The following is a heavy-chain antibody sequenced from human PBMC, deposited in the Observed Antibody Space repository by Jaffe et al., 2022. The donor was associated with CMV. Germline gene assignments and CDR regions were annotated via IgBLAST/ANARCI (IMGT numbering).Heavy chain of an antibody. V-gene: IGHV3-7*01. J-gene: IGHJ4*02. CDR3: ARDNFGGYFAH. D-gene: IGHD2-21*01. CDR2: IYEDGSQK. Sequence: EVQLVESGGGLVQPGGSLRLSCVASGFPFSAYWMSWVRQTPGKGLEWVANIYEDGSQKYYVDSVKDRFTISRDNAENSLYLQMNSLRTEDTAIYYCARDNFGGYFAHWGQGALVTVSS. CDR1: GFPFSAYW.